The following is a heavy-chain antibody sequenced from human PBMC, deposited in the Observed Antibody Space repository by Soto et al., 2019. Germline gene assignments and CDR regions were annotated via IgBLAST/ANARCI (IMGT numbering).Heavy chain of an antibody. CDR1: GFICTDYS. Sequence: QVQLVESGGGLVEPGGSLRLSCAASGFICTDYSLTWLRQAPGKGLEWISYITKGGETTQHADSVKSRFTISRDNAKKVLFLQMNSLRAEDTAVYYCARDPKLRDGYNFDSWGRGTLVTVSS. CDR2: ITKGGETT. D-gene: IGHD5-12*01. CDR3: ARDPKLRDGYNFDS. J-gene: IGHJ4*02. V-gene: IGHV3-11*01.